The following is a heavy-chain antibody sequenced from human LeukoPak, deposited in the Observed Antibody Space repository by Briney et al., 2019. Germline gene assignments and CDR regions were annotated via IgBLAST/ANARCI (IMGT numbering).Heavy chain of an antibody. V-gene: IGHV3-48*03. CDR1: GSTFINYE. CDR3: ASLVTGILGIDY. CDR2: ISSSGSTI. D-gene: IGHD2-21*02. Sequence: GGSLRLSCEASGSTFINYEMNWVRQAPGKGLEWLSYISSSGSTIYYADSVKGRFTISRDNAKNSLYLQMNSLRAEDTAVYFCASLVTGILGIDYWGQGTLVTVSS. J-gene: IGHJ4*02.